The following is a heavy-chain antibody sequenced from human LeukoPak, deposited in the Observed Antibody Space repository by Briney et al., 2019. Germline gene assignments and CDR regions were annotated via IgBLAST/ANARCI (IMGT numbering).Heavy chain of an antibody. CDR3: ARPEEAIFGVVGY. J-gene: IGHJ4*02. CDR2: IYHSGST. V-gene: IGHV4-4*02. Sequence: PSETLSLTCAVSGGSISSSNWWSWVRQPPGKGLEWIGEIYHSGSTNYNPSLKSRVTISVDKSKNQFSLKLSSVTAADTAVYYCARPEEAIFGVVGYWGQGTLVTVSS. D-gene: IGHD3-3*01. CDR1: GGSISSSNW.